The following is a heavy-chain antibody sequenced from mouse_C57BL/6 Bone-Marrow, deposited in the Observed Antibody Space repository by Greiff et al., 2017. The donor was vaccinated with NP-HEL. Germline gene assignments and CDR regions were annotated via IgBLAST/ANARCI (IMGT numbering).Heavy chain of an antibody. J-gene: IGHJ1*03. CDR2: IDPSDSYT. CDR1: GYTFTSYW. CDR3: ARGSYFDV. V-gene: IGHV1-69*01. Sequence: QVQLQQPGAELVMPGASVKLSCKASGYTFTSYWMHWVKQRPGQGLEWIGEIDPSDSYTNYNQKFKGKSTLTVDKSSSTAYMQLSSLTSEDSAVNYCARGSYFDVWGTGTTVTVSS.